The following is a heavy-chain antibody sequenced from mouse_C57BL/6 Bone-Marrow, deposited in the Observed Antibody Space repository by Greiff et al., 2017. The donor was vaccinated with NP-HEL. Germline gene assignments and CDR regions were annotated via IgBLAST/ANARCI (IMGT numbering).Heavy chain of an antibody. CDR2: IYPGNSDT. Sequence: EVQLQQPGAELVKPGASVKMSCKTSGYTFTSYWMHWVKQRPGQGLEWIGAIYPGNSDTSYNQKFKGKAKLTAVTSASTAYMELSSLTNEDSAVYYCTRVYSNLWYFDVWGTGTTVTVSS. D-gene: IGHD2-5*01. CDR1: GYTFTSYW. CDR3: TRVYSNLWYFDV. J-gene: IGHJ1*03. V-gene: IGHV1-5*01.